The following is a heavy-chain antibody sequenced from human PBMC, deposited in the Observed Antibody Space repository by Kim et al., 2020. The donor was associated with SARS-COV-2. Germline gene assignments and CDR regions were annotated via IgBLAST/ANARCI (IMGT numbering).Heavy chain of an antibody. CDR3: AGRSWDLGLGYYYGMDV. J-gene: IGHJ6*02. V-gene: IGHV3-48*03. CDR2: ISSSGSTI. CDR1: GFTFSSYE. D-gene: IGHD7-27*01. Sequence: GGSLRLSCAASGFTFSSYEMNWVRQAPGKGLEWVSYISSSGSTIYYADSVKGRFTISRDNAKNSLYLQMNSLRAEDTAVYYCAGRSWDLGLGYYYGMDVWGQGTTVTVSS.